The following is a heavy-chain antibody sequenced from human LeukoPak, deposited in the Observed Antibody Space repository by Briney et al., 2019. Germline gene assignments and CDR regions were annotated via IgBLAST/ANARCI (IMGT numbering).Heavy chain of an antibody. J-gene: IGHJ4*02. V-gene: IGHV4-61*08. D-gene: IGHD3-22*01. CDR1: SGSISSGGYS. CDR3: ARDRGYDSSGYYYSPAWYFDY. CDR2: IYYSGST. Sequence: PSETLSLTCAVSSGSISSGGYSWSWIRQPPGKGLEWIGYIYYSGSTNYNPSLKSRVTISVDTSKNQFSLKLSSVTAADTAVYYCARDRGYDSSGYYYSPAWYFDYWGQGTLVTVSS.